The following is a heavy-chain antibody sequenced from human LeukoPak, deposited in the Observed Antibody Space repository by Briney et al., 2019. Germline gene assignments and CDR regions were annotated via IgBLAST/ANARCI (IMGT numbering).Heavy chain of an antibody. CDR2: INHSGST. J-gene: IGHJ5*01. CDR1: GGSFIGYY. CDR3: ARGHPRQNWFDS. Sequence: TLSLTCAVYGGSFIGYYWSWIRQPPRKGLEWIGEINHSGSTNYNSSLKSRVTISVDTSKNQFSLRLSSVTPPDTAVYFCARGHPRQNWFDSWGQGTLVTVSS. V-gene: IGHV4-34*01.